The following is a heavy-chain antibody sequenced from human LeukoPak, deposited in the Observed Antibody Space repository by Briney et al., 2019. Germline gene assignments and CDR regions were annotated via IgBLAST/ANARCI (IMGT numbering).Heavy chain of an antibody. D-gene: IGHD2-15*01. V-gene: IGHV5-51*01. CDR2: IFPGVFEL. CDR1: GYSFTDYW. CDR3: ARHGLEGCRGGMCYRSFHYYGMDV. J-gene: IGHJ6*02. Sequence: PGGSLRISCMGSGYSFTDYWIGWVRPMPGQGLEWMGIIFPGVFELKYSPSFQGQVTISVDKSIDTASLQWSSLQASDTASYYCARHGLEGCRGGMCYRSFHYYGMDVWGQGTTVTVSS.